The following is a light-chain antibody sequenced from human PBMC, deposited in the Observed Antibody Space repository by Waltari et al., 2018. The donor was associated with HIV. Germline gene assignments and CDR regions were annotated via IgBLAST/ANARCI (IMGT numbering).Light chain of an antibody. CDR1: RDISNA. J-gene: IGKJ5*01. CDR3: QNYDSAPVA. CDR2: VAS. Sequence: DIQMSHAPSSLSASVGDRVTITCRVSRDISNALAWYQKKSGEVPKLLIYVASTLRSGVSSRFRGSASGTEFTLTINGLQPEDVASYYCQNYDSAPVAFGQGTRLEI. V-gene: IGKV1-27*01.